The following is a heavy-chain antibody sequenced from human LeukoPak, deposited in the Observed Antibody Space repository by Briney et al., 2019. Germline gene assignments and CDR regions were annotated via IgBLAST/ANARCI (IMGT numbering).Heavy chain of an antibody. J-gene: IGHJ6*02. V-gene: IGHV3-53*01. Sequence: GGSLRLSCAASGFTVSSNYVSWVRQAPGKGLEWVSVLYSGGSTYYADSVKGRFTISRDNSKNTLYLQMNSLRAEDTAVYYCARDHNYDSSGYYYYGMDVWGQGTTVTVSS. D-gene: IGHD3-22*01. CDR2: LYSGGST. CDR3: ARDHNYDSSGYYYYGMDV. CDR1: GFTVSSNY.